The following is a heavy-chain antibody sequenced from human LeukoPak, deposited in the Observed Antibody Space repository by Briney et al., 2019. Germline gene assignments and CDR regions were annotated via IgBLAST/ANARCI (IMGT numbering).Heavy chain of an antibody. CDR1: TFTFSSYA. CDR3: AKDRARSGGWYSSETEADFYY. D-gene: IGHD6-19*01. J-gene: IGHJ4*02. Sequence: GVSLRLSCAACTFTFSSYAMHWVRQAPGKGLVWVAVISYDGSNKYYADSVKGRFTISRDNSKNTLYLQMNSRRAEDTAVYYCAKDRARSGGWYSSETEADFYYWGQGTLVTVSS. V-gene: IGHV3-30*04. CDR2: ISYDGSNK.